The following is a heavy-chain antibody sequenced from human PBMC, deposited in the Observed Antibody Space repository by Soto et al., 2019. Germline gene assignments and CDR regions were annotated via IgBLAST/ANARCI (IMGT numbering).Heavy chain of an antibody. CDR2: IDPSDSYT. J-gene: IGHJ3*02. CDR1: GYSFTSYW. Sequence: PGESLKISCKGSGYSFTSYWISWVRQMPGKGLEWMGRIDPSDSYTNYSPSFQGHVTISADKSISTAYLQWSSLKASDTAMYYCARHLRRDGYNYRWAFDIWGQGTMVTVSS. V-gene: IGHV5-10-1*01. CDR3: ARHLRRDGYNYRWAFDI. D-gene: IGHD5-12*01.